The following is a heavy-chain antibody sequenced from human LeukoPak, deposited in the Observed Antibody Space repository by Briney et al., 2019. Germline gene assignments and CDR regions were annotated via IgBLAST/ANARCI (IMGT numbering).Heavy chain of an antibody. CDR3: AKGAYSSSWYYNY. CDR1: GFTFSSYG. D-gene: IGHD6-13*01. V-gene: IGHV3-30*02. Sequence: PGGSLRLSCAASGFTFSSYGMHWVRQAPGKGLEWVAFIRYDGSNKYYADSVKGRFTIFRDNSKNTLYLQMNSLRAEDTAVYYCAKGAYSSSWYYNYWGQGTLVTVSS. CDR2: IRYDGSNK. J-gene: IGHJ4*02.